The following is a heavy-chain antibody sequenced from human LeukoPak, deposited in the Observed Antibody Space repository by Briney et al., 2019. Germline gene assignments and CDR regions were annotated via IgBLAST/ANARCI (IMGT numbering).Heavy chain of an antibody. J-gene: IGHJ4*02. V-gene: IGHV3-30*02. Sequence: PGGSLRLSCAASGFTFSSYGMHWVRQAPGKGLEWVAFIRYDGSNKYYADSVKGRFTISRDTSKNTLYLQMNSLRAEDTAVYYCAKLLYSGSYYDYWGQGTLVTVSS. CDR3: AKLLYSGSYYDY. CDR2: IRYDGSNK. D-gene: IGHD1-26*01. CDR1: GFTFSSYG.